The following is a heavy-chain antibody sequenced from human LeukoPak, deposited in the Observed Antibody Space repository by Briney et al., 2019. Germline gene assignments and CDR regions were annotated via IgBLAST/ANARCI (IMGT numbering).Heavy chain of an antibody. D-gene: IGHD4-23*01. J-gene: IGHJ4*02. Sequence: GGSLRLSCAASGFTFTTYWIHWVRQAPGKGLVWVSHINSDGSITTYADSVKGRFSISRDNAKNTLYLQMNSLRVEDTAVYYCARGRPHGNDYWGQGTLVTVSS. V-gene: IGHV3-74*01. CDR3: ARGRPHGNDY. CDR1: GFTFTTYW. CDR2: INSDGSIT.